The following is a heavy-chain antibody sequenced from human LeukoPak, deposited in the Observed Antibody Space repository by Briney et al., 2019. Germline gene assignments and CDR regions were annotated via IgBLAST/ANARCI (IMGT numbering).Heavy chain of an antibody. D-gene: IGHD3-22*01. CDR2: LSASGGST. Sequence: GGSLRLSCAASGFTFSSFAMSWVRQTPGKGLDWVSTLSASGGSTYYADSVKGRFTISRDNSKNTLYLQMNSLRAEDTGVYYCARAPSEIGGYYPEYFRHWGQGTLVIVSS. CDR3: ARAPSEIGGYYPEYFRH. V-gene: IGHV3-23*01. CDR1: GFTFSSFA. J-gene: IGHJ1*01.